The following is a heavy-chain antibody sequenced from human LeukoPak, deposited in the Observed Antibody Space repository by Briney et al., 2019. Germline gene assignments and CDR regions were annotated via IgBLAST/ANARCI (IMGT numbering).Heavy chain of an antibody. CDR3: ARDNSVGDIAWWFDP. Sequence: ASVKVSCKASGYTSTSYGISWVRQAPGQGLEWMGWISAYNGNTNYAQKLQGRVTMTTDTSTSTAYMELRSLRSEDTAVYYCARDNSVGDIAWWFDPWGQGTLVTVSS. CDR1: GYTSTSYG. J-gene: IGHJ5*02. V-gene: IGHV1-18*01. D-gene: IGHD3-16*02. CDR2: ISAYNGNT.